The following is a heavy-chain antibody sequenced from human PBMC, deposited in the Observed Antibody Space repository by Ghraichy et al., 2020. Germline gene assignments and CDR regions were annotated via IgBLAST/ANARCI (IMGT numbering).Heavy chain of an antibody. J-gene: IGHJ6*02. CDR1: GFTFSSYA. V-gene: IGHV3-23*01. Sequence: GGSLRLSCAASGFTFSSYAMSWVRQAPGKGLEWVSAISGSGGSTYYADSVKGRFTISRDNSKNTLYLQMNSLRAEDTAVYYCAKGRYCSSTSCYRSAYYYYGMDVWVQGTTVTVSS. CDR3: AKGRYCSSTSCYRSAYYYYGMDV. CDR2: ISGSGGST. D-gene: IGHD2-2*01.